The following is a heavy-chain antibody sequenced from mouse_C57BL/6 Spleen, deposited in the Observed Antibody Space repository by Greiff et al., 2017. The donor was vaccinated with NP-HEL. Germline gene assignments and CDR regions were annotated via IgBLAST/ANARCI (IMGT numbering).Heavy chain of an antibody. CDR1: GYSFTDYN. CDR3: ARYGYDETRIYFDY. J-gene: IGHJ2*01. CDR2: INPNYGTT. V-gene: IGHV1-39*01. Sequence: EVQLQQSGPELVKPGASVRISCKASGYSFTDYNMNWVKQSNGKSLEWIGVINPNYGTTSYNQKFKGKATLTVDQSSSPAYMQLNSLTSEDSAVYYCARYGYDETRIYFDYWGQGTTLTVSS. D-gene: IGHD2-2*01.